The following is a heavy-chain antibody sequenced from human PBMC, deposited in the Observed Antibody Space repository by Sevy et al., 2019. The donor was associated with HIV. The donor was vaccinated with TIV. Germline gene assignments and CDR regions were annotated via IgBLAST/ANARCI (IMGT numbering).Heavy chain of an antibody. CDR2: INYSGTK. J-gene: IGHJ3*01. V-gene: IGHV4-38-2*02. CDR1: SYSISRGYY. CDR3: ARHYKYTTSSEAFDV. D-gene: IGHD1-1*01. Sequence: SETLSLTCSVSSYSISRGYYWGWIRQSPQRGLEWIGSINYSGTKYYSPSLKSRVTISVDTSQNQLSLRLKYVTATEKAIYYCARHYKYTTSSEAFDVWGQGTKVTVSS.